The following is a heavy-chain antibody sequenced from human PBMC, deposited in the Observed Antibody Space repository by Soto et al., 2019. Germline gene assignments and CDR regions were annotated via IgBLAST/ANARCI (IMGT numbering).Heavy chain of an antibody. CDR2: ISGSGGST. D-gene: IGHD6-19*01. CDR3: AKDFFSSPTHSPISGWGFDY. CDR1: GFTFSSYA. Sequence: VQLLESGGGLVQPGGALRLSCAASGFTFSSYAMSWVRQDPGKGLEWVSAISGSGGSTYYADSVKGRFTISRDNSKNTLYLQMNSLRAEDTAVYYCAKDFFSSPTHSPISGWGFDYWGQGTLVTVSS. J-gene: IGHJ4*02. V-gene: IGHV3-23*01.